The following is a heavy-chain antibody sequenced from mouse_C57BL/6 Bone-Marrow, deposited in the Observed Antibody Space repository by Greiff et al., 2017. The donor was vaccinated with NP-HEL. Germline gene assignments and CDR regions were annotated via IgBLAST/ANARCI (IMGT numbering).Heavy chain of an antibody. Sequence: EVQGVESGGGLVKPGGSLTLSCAASGFTFSSYAMSWVRQTPEKRLEWVATISDGGSYTYYPDNVKGRFTISRDNAKNNLYLQMSHLKSEDTAMYYCARDGGYYGSSLDYWGQGTTLTVSS. CDR3: ARDGGYYGSSLDY. V-gene: IGHV5-4*01. J-gene: IGHJ2*01. CDR1: GFTFSSYA. CDR2: ISDGGSYT. D-gene: IGHD1-1*01.